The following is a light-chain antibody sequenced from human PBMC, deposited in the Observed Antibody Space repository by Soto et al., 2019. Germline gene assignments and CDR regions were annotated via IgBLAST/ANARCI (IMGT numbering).Light chain of an antibody. CDR1: TTDVGAYNY. CDR3: SSFASSSTPYV. V-gene: IGLV2-14*01. Sequence: LTQPASVSGSPGQSITISCTGSTTDVGAYNYVSWYQVHPGKAPKLLIFEVSNRPSGVSDRFSASKSGNTASLTISGLQAEDEGDYYCSSFASSSTPYVFATGTRSPS. J-gene: IGLJ1*01. CDR2: EVS.